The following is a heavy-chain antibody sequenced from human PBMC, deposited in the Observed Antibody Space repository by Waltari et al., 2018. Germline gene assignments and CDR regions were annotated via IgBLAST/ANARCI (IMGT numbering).Heavy chain of an antibody. D-gene: IGHD1-1*01. J-gene: IGHJ4*02. CDR1: GFCFSTYV. CDR3: ARDPLPGPPDFFAY. CDR2: MSPDGGLS. Sequence: QVNLVESRGGVVQPWRFLRLSCSASGFCFSTYVLHWVRQAPGKGLEWLAVMSPDGGLSYYADSVKGRFTISRDNSRNTLVLQMNGLRPDDTAVYFCARDPLPGPPDFFAYWGQGTLVSVSS. V-gene: IGHV3-30*01.